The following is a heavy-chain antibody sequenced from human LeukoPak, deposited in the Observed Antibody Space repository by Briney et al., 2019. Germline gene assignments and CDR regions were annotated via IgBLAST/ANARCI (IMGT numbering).Heavy chain of an antibody. CDR1: GPTFGTYG. CDR2: ISGSGGST. Sequence: GGSLRLSCAASGPTFGTYGMHWVRQVPGKGLVWVSAISGSGGSTYYADSVKGRFTISRDNSKNTLYLQMNSLRAEDTAVYYCARDRHQWLVQISAFDIWGQGTMVTVSS. V-gene: IGHV3-23*01. D-gene: IGHD6-19*01. CDR3: ARDRHQWLVQISAFDI. J-gene: IGHJ3*02.